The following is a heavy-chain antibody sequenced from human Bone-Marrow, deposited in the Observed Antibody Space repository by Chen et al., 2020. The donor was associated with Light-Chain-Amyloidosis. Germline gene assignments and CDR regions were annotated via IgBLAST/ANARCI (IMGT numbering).Heavy chain of an antibody. CDR3: VKGVTTVVTPSWYFDV. V-gene: IGHV3-23*01. J-gene: IGHJ2*01. CDR1: RFTFSSYA. Sequence: EVPLLESGGGLVQPGGSLRLSCAAPRFTFSSYAMSWVRQAPGKGLEWVSVISGSGDTTYYADSVKGRFTISRDNSRNTLYLEMNSLRAEDTAVYYCVKGVTTVVTPSWYFDVWGRGTLVSVSS. D-gene: IGHD4-17*01. CDR2: ISGSGDTT.